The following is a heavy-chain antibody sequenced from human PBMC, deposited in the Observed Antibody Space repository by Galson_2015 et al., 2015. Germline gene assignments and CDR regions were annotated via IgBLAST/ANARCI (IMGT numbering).Heavy chain of an antibody. CDR2: INHGGST. CDR1: GESFSNNY. Sequence: SETLSLTCAVYGESFSNNYWSWIRQPPGKGLEWIGGINHGGSTNYNPSLKSRVTISVDTSKNQFSLKLGSVTAADTAVYYCARGPYCSGTSCYKYYFDYWGQGTLVTVSS. V-gene: IGHV4-34*01. J-gene: IGHJ4*02. CDR3: ARGPYCSGTSCYKYYFDY. D-gene: IGHD2-2*01.